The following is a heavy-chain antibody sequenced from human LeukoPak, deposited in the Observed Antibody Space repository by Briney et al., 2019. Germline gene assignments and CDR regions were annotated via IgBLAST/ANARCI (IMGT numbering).Heavy chain of an antibody. Sequence: ETLSLTCTVSGGSVSSGTYYWSWIRQPPGKGLEWIGEIYHSGSTNYNPSLKSRVTISVDKSKNQFSLKLSSVTAADTAVYYCARVGRSDAFDIWGQGTMVTVSS. V-gene: IGHV4-39*07. J-gene: IGHJ3*02. CDR1: GGSVSSGTYY. CDR3: ARVGRSDAFDI. CDR2: IYHSGST. D-gene: IGHD1-1*01.